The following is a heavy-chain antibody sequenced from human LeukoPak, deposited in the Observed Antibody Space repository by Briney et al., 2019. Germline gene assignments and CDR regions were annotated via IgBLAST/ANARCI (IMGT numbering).Heavy chain of an antibody. CDR3: AKDAFDH. CDR2: ISWNSGSI. Sequence: GGSLRLSCTASGFTFDDYAMHWVRQAPGKGLEWVSGISWNSGSIGYADSVKGRFTISRDNAKNSLYLQMNSLRAEDTALYYCAKDAFDHWGQGTLVTVSS. V-gene: IGHV3-9*01. CDR1: GFTFDDYA. J-gene: IGHJ5*02.